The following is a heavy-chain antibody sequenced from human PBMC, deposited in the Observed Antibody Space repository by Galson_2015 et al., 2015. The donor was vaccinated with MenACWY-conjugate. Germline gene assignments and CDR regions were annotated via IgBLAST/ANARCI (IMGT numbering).Heavy chain of an antibody. J-gene: IGHJ4*02. Sequence: SLRLSCAASGFTFNNYWMSWVRQVPGKGPEWVANIKQDGSEKYYVDSVRGRFTISGDNAKSSLVLQMNSLRAEDTAVYYCARDLGFYCSHNDCYSPYWGQGTLVTVSS. CDR1: GFTFNNYW. D-gene: IGHD2-15*01. CDR2: IKQDGSEK. V-gene: IGHV3-7*03. CDR3: ARDLGFYCSHNDCYSPY.